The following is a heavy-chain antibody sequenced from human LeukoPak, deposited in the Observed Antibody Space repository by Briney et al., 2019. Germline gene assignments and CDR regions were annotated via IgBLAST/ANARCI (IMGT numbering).Heavy chain of an antibody. D-gene: IGHD3-10*01. Sequence: GGSLRLSCAVSGITLSNYGMSRVRQAPGKGLEWVAGISDSGGRTNYADSVKGRFTISRENSKNTLYLQMNSLRVEDTAVYFCAKRGVVIRVILVGFHKEAYYFDSWGQGALVTVSS. J-gene: IGHJ4*02. CDR3: AKRGVVIRVILVGFHKEAYYFDS. CDR2: ISDSGGRT. CDR1: GITLSNYG. V-gene: IGHV3-23*01.